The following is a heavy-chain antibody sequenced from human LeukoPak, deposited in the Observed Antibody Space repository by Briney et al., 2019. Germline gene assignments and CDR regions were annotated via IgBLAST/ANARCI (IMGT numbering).Heavy chain of an antibody. CDR2: MRNDGSTQ. J-gene: IGHJ4*02. CDR1: GFTFRSYA. CDR3: AKGSDSSGFYLDS. D-gene: IGHD3-22*01. V-gene: IGHV3-30*02. Sequence: SGGSLRLSCAASGFTFRSYAMHWVRQAPGKGLEWVAYMRNDGSTQYYAEPVKGRFTISRDNSRNTLYLAMNSLRAEDSAVYHCAKGSDSSGFYLDSWGQGTLVTVSS.